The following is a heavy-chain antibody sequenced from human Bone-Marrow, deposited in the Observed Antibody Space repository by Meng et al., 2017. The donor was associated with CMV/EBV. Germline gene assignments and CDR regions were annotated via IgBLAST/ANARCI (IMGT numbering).Heavy chain of an antibody. CDR1: GGTFSSYA. Sequence: CKASGGTFSSYAITWVRPAPGQGLEWMGGIIPILGIANYAQKFQGRVTITADKSTSTAYMELSSLRSEDTAVYYCAREGSRAAAIVGWGRGTLVTVSS. D-gene: IGHD2-2*01. CDR2: IIPILGIA. CDR3: AREGSRAAAIVG. V-gene: IGHV1-69*10. J-gene: IGHJ1*01.